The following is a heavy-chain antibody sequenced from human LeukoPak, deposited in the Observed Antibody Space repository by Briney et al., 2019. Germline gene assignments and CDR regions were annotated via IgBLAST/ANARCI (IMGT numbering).Heavy chain of an antibody. CDR2: MNPNSGNT. J-gene: IGHJ4*02. Sequence: ASVKVSCKASGYTFTGYYMHWVRQATGQGLEWMGWMNPNSGNTGCAQKFQGRVTMTRNTSISTAYMELSSLRSEDTAVYYCAREESVVAGTCDYWGQGTLVTVSS. D-gene: IGHD6-19*01. V-gene: IGHV1-8*02. CDR3: AREESVVAGTCDY. CDR1: GYTFTGYY.